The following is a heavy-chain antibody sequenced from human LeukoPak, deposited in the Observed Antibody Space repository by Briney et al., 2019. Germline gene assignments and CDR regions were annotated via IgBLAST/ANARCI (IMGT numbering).Heavy chain of an antibody. V-gene: IGHV3-21*01. Sequence: GGSLRLSCAASGFTFNDFWMSWIRQAPGKGLEWVSSISSSSSYIYYADSVKGRFTISRDNAKNSLYLQMNSPRAEDTAVYYCARVAATYYYDSSGYYVDYWGQGTLVTVSS. CDR2: ISSSSSYI. D-gene: IGHD3-22*01. CDR3: ARVAATYYYDSSGYYVDY. CDR1: GFTFNDFW. J-gene: IGHJ4*02.